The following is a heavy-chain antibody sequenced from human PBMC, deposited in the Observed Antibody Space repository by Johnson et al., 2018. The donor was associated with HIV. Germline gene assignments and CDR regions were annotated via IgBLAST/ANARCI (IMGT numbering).Heavy chain of an antibody. Sequence: EVQLVESGGGVVQPGRSLRLSCAASGFTVSSNYMSWVRQAPGQGLEWVSVIYSGGSTYYADSVKGRFTISRDNSKNTLYLQMNSLRAEDTAVYYCARHGTTVVTRGAFDIWGQGTMVTVSS. CDR3: ARHGTTVVTRGAFDI. V-gene: IGHV3-66*02. CDR2: IYSGGST. D-gene: IGHD4-23*01. J-gene: IGHJ3*02. CDR1: GFTVSSNY.